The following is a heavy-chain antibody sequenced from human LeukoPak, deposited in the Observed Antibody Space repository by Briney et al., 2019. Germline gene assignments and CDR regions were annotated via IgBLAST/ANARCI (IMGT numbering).Heavy chain of an antibody. CDR1: GYTLTELS. J-gene: IGHJ4*02. V-gene: IGHV1-24*01. Sequence: ASVKVSCKVSGYTLTELSMHWVRQAPGKGLEWMGGFDPKDGETIYAQKFQGRVTMTEDTSTDTAYMELSSLRSEDTAVYYCATIVYDSSGYLDYWGQGTLVTVSS. D-gene: IGHD3-22*01. CDR2: FDPKDGET. CDR3: ATIVYDSSGYLDY.